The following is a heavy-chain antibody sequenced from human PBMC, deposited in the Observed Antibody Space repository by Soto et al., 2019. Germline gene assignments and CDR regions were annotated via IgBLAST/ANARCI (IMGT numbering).Heavy chain of an antibody. CDR2: ISYDGNNK. J-gene: IGHJ6*02. V-gene: IGHV3-30-3*01. CDR1: GVTYSTYT. CDR3: AREYYYDSSGYGMDV. D-gene: IGHD3-22*01. Sequence: GGSLRLSCAASGVTYSTYTMHWVRQAPGKGLEWVAVISYDGNNKYYADSVKGRFTISRGNSKKTLYLQMNSLRAEDTAVYYYAREYYYDSSGYGMDVWGQGTTVTVSS.